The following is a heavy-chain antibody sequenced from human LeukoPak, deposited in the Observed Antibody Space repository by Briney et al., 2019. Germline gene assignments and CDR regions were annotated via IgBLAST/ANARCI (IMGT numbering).Heavy chain of an antibody. D-gene: IGHD2-15*01. CDR3: ARDSAVDCSGGSCYSDFQH. CDR2: ISSSSYI. J-gene: IGHJ1*01. V-gene: IGHV3-21*01. CDR1: GFTFSSYS. Sequence: GGSLGLSCAASGFTFSSYSMNWVRQAPGKGLEWVSSISSSSYIYYADSVKGRFTISRDNAKNSLYLQMNSLRAEDTAVYYCARDSAVDCSGGSCYSDFQHWGQGTLVTVSS.